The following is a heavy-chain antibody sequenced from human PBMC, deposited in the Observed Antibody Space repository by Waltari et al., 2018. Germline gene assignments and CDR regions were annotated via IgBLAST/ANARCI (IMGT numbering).Heavy chain of an antibody. CDR1: GLTFSSYA. CDR3: AKAQALYDSSVYYFDY. CDR2: ISGSGGST. J-gene: IGHJ4*02. Sequence: EVQLVESGGGLVEHGGSLRLSCAASGLTFSSYAMSWVSQAPGKGLELVSAISGSGGSTYYADSVKGRFTISRDNSKNTLYLQMNSLRPEDTAVYYCAKAQALYDSSVYYFDYWGQGTLVTVSS. D-gene: IGHD3-22*01. V-gene: IGHV3-23*04.